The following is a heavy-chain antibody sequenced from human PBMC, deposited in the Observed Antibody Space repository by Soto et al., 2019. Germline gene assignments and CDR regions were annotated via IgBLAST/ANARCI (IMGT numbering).Heavy chain of an antibody. CDR1: GFTFSSYE. V-gene: IGHV3-48*03. D-gene: IGHD3-10*01. J-gene: IGHJ4*02. Sequence: QVVESGGGLVQPGGSLRLSCAASGFTFSSYEMNWVRQAPGKGLEWVSYINSYGTVIYYADSVKGRFTISRDNAKNSLYLQMNSLRAEDTAVYYCGSAHKLYYCDYWGQGTRVTVPS. CDR3: GSAHKLYYCDY. CDR2: INSYGTVI.